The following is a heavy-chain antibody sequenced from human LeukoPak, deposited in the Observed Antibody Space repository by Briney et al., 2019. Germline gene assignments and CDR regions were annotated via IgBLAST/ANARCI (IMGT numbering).Heavy chain of an antibody. Sequence: GGSLRLSCAASGFTFSSYAMHWVRQAPGKGLEWVAAISYDGSNKYYADSVKGRFTISRDNSKNTLYLQMNSLRAEDTAVYYCARAEFTIVVVPAAIGSWFDPWGQGTLVTVSS. CDR2: ISYDGSNK. D-gene: IGHD2-2*01. CDR3: ARAEFTIVVVPAAIGSWFDP. V-gene: IGHV3-30-3*01. J-gene: IGHJ5*02. CDR1: GFTFSSYA.